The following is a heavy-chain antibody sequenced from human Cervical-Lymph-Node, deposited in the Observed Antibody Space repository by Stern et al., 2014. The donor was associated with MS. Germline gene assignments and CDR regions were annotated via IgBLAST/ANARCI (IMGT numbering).Heavy chain of an antibody. V-gene: IGHV4-61*02. CDR3: ARDDAVGATRYHYAMDV. D-gene: IGHD1-26*01. CDR1: GGPIGSGTYY. J-gene: IGHJ6*02. Sequence: QVQLVESGPGLVKPSQTLALTCTVSGGPIGSGTYYWSWIRQPAGQGLEWIGRIYNSGSTSYNPSPKSRVTTYPTTHKKQFSLKLSSVTAADTAVYYCARDDAVGATRYHYAMDVWGQGTTVTVSS. CDR2: IYNSGST.